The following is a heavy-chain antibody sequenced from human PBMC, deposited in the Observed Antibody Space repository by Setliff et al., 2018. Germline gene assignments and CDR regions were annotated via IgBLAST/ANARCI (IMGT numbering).Heavy chain of an antibody. V-gene: IGHV4-4*09. CDR2: IGHTGSI. CDR3: ARRRTALAFDI. D-gene: IGHD5-18*01. CDR1: GGSISSYY. J-gene: IGHJ3*02. Sequence: SETLSLTCTVSGGSISSYYWSWIRQPPGKGLEWVGNIGHTGSINYNPSLKSRLTISRDTSKNQVSLKLNSVTATDTAVYYCARRRTALAFDIWGQGTMVTVSS.